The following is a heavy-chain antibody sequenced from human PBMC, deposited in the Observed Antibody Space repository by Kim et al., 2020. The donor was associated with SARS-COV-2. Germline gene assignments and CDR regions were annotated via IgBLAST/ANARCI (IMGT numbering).Heavy chain of an antibody. CDR1: GYTFTSYA. Sequence: ASVKVSCKASGYTFTSYAMHWVRQAPGQRLEWMGWINAGNGNTKYSQKFQGRVTITRDTSASTAYMELSSLRSEDTAVYYCARDPFGQSTNYYYMDVWGKGTTVTVSS. J-gene: IGHJ6*03. CDR3: ARDPFGQSTNYYYMDV. V-gene: IGHV1-3*01. D-gene: IGHD3-10*01. CDR2: INAGNGNT.